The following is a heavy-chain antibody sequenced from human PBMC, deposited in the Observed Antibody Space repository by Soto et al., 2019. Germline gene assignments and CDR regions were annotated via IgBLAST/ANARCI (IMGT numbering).Heavy chain of an antibody. CDR3: ARDHRSSSWYRWFDP. Sequence: PSETLSLTCTVSGGSISSYYWSWIRQPPGKGLEWIGYIYYSGSTNYNPSLKSRVTISVDTSKNQFSLKLSSVTAADTAVYYCARDHRSSSWYRWFDPWGQGTLVTVS. CDR1: GGSISSYY. D-gene: IGHD6-13*01. V-gene: IGHV4-59*01. CDR2: IYYSGST. J-gene: IGHJ5*02.